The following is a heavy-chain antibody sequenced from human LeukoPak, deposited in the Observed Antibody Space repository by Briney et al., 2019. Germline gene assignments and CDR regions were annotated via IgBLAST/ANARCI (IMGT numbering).Heavy chain of an antibody. CDR2: IYYSGST. CDR1: GGSISSYY. D-gene: IGHD3-3*01. CDR3: AILGVVNFYFDY. Sequence: SETLSLTCTVSGGSISSYYWSWIRQPPGKGLEWIGYIYYSGSTNYNPSLKGRVTISVDTSKNQFSLKLSSVTAADTAVYYCAILGVVNFYFDYWGQGTLVTVSS. J-gene: IGHJ4*02. V-gene: IGHV4-59*08.